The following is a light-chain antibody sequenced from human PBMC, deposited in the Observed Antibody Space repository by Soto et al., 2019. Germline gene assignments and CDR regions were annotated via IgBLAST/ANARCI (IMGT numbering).Light chain of an antibody. J-gene: IGLJ2*01. CDR2: EGS. V-gene: IGLV2-23*01. CDR3: CSYEGSQV. Sequence: QSALTHPASVSGSPGQSITISCTGTSSDVGSYNLVSWYQQHPGKAPKLMIYEGSKRPSGVSNRFSGSKSGNTASLTISGLQAEDEADYYCCSYEGSQVFGGGTKLTVL. CDR1: SSDVGSYNL.